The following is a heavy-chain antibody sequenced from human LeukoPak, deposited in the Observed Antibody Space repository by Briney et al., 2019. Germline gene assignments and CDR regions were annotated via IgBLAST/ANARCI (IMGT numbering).Heavy chain of an antibody. J-gene: IGHJ4*02. CDR1: GFSFSFSN. CDR2: ISISSNYI. D-gene: IGHD3-10*01. Sequence: GGSLRLSCAASGFSFSFSNMNWVRQAPGKGLEWVSSISISSNYIYYTDSVKGRCTISRDNGKNSLYLQMNTLRVEDTAIYYCVRVALYFYDSESYYFFEHWGQGTPVTASS. CDR3: VRVALYFYDSESYYFFEH. V-gene: IGHV3-21*01.